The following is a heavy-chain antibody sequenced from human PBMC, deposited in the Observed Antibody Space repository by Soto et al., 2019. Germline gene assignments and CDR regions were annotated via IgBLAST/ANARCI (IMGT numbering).Heavy chain of an antibody. V-gene: IGHV3-11*01. CDR1: GLTFRDYY. Sequence: GPRRLSCAASGLTFRDYYMTWIRQDPGKGLEWVSYISISGSTIYYAGSVKGRFTISRDNAKNSLYLQMNSLRAEDTAVYYCASEYDDFWSGYAINWFEHWGQGTMVTVSS. CDR3: ASEYDDFWSGYAINWFEH. CDR2: ISISGSTI. D-gene: IGHD3-3*01. J-gene: IGHJ5*02.